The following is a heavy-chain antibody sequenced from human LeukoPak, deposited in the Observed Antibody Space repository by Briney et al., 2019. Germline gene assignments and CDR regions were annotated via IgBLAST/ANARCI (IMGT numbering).Heavy chain of an antibody. D-gene: IGHD6-13*01. J-gene: IGHJ5*02. V-gene: IGHV4-59*11. CDR3: ARAIAAAGTIGWFDP. CDR1: GGSISSHY. CDR2: IYYSGST. Sequence: SETLSLTCTVSGGSISSHYWSWIRQPPGKGLEWIGYIYYSGSTNYSPSLKSRVTISVDTSKNQFSLKLSSVTAADTAVYYCARAIAAAGTIGWFDPWGQGTLVTVSS.